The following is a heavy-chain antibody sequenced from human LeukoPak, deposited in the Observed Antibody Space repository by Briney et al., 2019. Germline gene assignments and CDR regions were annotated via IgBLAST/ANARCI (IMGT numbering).Heavy chain of an antibody. V-gene: IGHV3-15*01. CDR1: GFTFSNAW. J-gene: IGHJ4*02. CDR2: MKSKTDGGTT. D-gene: IGHD3-16*01. Sequence: GGSLRLSCAASGFTFSNAWMSWGRRAPREGVEWIGRMKSKTDGGTTDYAAPVKGRFTISRDDSKNTLYLQMNSLKTEDTAVYYCTTDAPYLEDWGQGTLVTVSS. CDR3: TTDAPYLED.